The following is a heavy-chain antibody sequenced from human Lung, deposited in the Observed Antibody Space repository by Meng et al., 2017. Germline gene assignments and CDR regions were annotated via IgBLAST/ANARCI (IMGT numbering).Heavy chain of an antibody. V-gene: IGHV4-34*01. CDR3: ARGPTAMAHDSDY. J-gene: IGHJ4*02. CDR2: INHSGST. Sequence: QVRTQQWGAGLLKPSETLSLTCVVSGGSFSDYYWSWIRQPPGKGLEWIGEINHSGSTNYNPSLESRATISVDTSQNNLSLKLSSVTAADSAVYYCARGPTAMAHDSDYWGQGTLVTVSS. D-gene: IGHD6-19*01. CDR1: GGSFSDYY.